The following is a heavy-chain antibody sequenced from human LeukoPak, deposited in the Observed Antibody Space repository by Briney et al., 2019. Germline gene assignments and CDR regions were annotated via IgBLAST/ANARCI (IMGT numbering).Heavy chain of an antibody. Sequence: GGSLRLSCAASGFTFSVAAMTWVRQAPGKGLEWVSLIGASGESTYYADSVKGRITISRDNAKNSLYLQMDSLRAEDTAVYYCARDMKDDSSGYSGENYYYGMDLWGQGTTVTVSS. D-gene: IGHD3-22*01. CDR1: GFTFSVAA. J-gene: IGHJ6*02. CDR3: ARDMKDDSSGYSGENYYYGMDL. V-gene: IGHV3-23*01. CDR2: IGASGEST.